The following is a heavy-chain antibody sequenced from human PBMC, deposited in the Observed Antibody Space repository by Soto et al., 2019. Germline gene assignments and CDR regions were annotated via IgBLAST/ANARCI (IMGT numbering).Heavy chain of an antibody. CDR3: ARGVSSGYSAYYYYGMDV. CDR2: IYYSGST. V-gene: IGHV4-31*03. J-gene: IGHJ6*02. Sequence: SETLSLTCTVSGGSISSGGYYWSWIRQHPGKGLEWIGYIYYSGSTYYNPSLKSRVTISVDTSKNQFSLKLSSVTAADTAVYYCARGVSSGYSAYYYYGMDVWGQGTTVTVSS. D-gene: IGHD3-22*01. CDR1: GGSISSGGYY.